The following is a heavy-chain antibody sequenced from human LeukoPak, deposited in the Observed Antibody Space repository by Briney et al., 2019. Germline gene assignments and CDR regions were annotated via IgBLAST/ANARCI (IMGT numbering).Heavy chain of an antibody. Sequence: ASVKVSCKASGYTFTSYGISWVRQAPGKGLEWMGGFDPEDGETIYAQKFQGRVTMTEDTSTDTAYMELSSLRSEDTAVYYCATARYYPPKFDYWGQGTLVTVSS. CDR3: ATARYYPPKFDY. CDR1: GYTFTSYG. J-gene: IGHJ4*02. V-gene: IGHV1-24*01. CDR2: FDPEDGET. D-gene: IGHD3-22*01.